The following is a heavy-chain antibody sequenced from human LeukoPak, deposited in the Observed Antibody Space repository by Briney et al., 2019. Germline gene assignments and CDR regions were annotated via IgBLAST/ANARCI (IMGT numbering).Heavy chain of an antibody. J-gene: IGHJ4*02. V-gene: IGHV3-30*18. CDR1: GFTFSTYG. CDR3: AKETGSGSYYEYYFDY. Sequence: PGRSLRLSCVASGFTFSTYGMHWVRQAPGEGLEWVAVISYDGSNKYYADSVKGRFTISRDNSKNTLYLQMNSLRAEDTAVYYCAKETGSGSYYEYYFDYWGQGTLVTVSS. CDR2: ISYDGSNK. D-gene: IGHD3-10*01.